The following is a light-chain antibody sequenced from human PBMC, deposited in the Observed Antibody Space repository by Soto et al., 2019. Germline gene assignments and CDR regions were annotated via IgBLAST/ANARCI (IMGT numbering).Light chain of an antibody. CDR1: NNDVGGYNY. CDR3: SSYGGNDWV. CDR2: GVS. Sequence: QSALTQPASVSGSPGQSITISCTGTNNDVGGYNYVSWYQQHPGKAPKLLIYGVSDRPSGVSDRFSGSKSGNAASLTVSGLQAEDEADYHCSSYGGNDWVFGGGTKLTVL. V-gene: IGLV2-14*03. J-gene: IGLJ3*02.